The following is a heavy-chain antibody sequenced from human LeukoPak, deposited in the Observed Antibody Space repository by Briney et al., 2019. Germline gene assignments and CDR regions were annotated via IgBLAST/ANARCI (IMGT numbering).Heavy chain of an antibody. CDR2: ISYDGSNK. D-gene: IGHD3/OR15-3a*01. J-gene: IGHJ6*03. CDR3: AREGLGYYYYYYYMDV. V-gene: IGHV3-30-3*01. Sequence: GRSLRLSCAASGFTFSSYAMHWVRQAPGKGLEWVAVISYDGSNKYYADSVKGRFTISRDNSKNTLYLQMNSLRAEDTAVYYCAREGLGYYYYYYYMDVWGKGTTVTVSS. CDR1: GFTFSSYA.